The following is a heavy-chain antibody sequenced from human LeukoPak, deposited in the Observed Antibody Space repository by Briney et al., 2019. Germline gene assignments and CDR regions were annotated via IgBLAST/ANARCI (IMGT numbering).Heavy chain of an antibody. D-gene: IGHD3-22*01. J-gene: IGHJ1*01. V-gene: IGHV1-2*02. CDR2: INPNSGGT. CDR3: ARVYYYDSSGYYIAEYFQH. CDR1: GYTFTGYY. Sequence: GASVKVSCKASGYTFTGYYMHWVRQAPGQGLEWMGWINPNSGGTNYAQKFQGRVTMTRDTSISTAYMELSRLRSDDTAVYYCARVYYYDSSGYYIAEYFQHWGQGTLVTVSS.